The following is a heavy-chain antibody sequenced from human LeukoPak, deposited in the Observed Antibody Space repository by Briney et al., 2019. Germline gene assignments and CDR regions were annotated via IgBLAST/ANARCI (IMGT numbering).Heavy chain of an antibody. CDR2: INHSGST. Sequence: PSETLSLTCAVYGGSFSGYYWSWIRQPPGKGLEWIGEINHSGSTNYNPSLKSRVTISVDTSKNQFSLKLSSVTAADTAVYYCARGGGSGWPNYYHMDVWGKGTTVTVSS. V-gene: IGHV4-34*01. CDR1: GGSFSGYY. D-gene: IGHD6-19*01. CDR3: ARGGGSGWPNYYHMDV. J-gene: IGHJ6*03.